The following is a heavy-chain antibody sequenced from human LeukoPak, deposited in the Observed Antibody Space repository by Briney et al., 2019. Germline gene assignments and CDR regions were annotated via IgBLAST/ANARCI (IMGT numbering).Heavy chain of an antibody. V-gene: IGHV3-21*01. CDR3: ARDKYYYDSSGYLSVYFDY. CDR1: GFTFSSYS. J-gene: IGHJ4*02. D-gene: IGHD3-22*01. Sequence: PGGSLRLSCAASGFTFSSYSMNRVRQAPGKGLEWVSSISSSSSYIYYADSVKGRFTISRDNAKNSLYLQMNSLRAEDTAVYYCARDKYYYDSSGYLSVYFDYWGQGTLVTVSS. CDR2: ISSSSSYI.